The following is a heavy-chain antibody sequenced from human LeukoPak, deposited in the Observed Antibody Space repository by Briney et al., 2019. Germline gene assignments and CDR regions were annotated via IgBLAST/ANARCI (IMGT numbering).Heavy chain of an antibody. Sequence: SETLSLTCAVYGGSFSGYYWSWIRQPPGKGLEWIGEINHSGSTNYNPSLKSRVTISVDTSKNQFSLKLSSVTAADTAVYYCARHRGYSYELDYWGQGTLVTVSS. CDR3: ARHRGYSYELDY. CDR2: INHSGST. V-gene: IGHV4-34*01. J-gene: IGHJ4*02. CDR1: GGSFSGYY. D-gene: IGHD5-18*01.